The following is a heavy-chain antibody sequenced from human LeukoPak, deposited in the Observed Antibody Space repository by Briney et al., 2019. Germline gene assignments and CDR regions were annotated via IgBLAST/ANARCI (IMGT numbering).Heavy chain of an antibody. J-gene: IGHJ3*02. CDR1: GGSISSSSYY. V-gene: IGHV4-39*01. D-gene: IGHD4-17*01. CDR2: IYYSGST. CDR3: ARGAHDYGDYGAFDI. Sequence: SETLSLTCTVSGGSISSSSYYWGWIRQPPGKGLEWIGSIYYSGSTYYNPSLKSRVTISVDTSKNQFSLKLSSVSAADTAVYYCARGAHDYGDYGAFDIWGQGTMVTVSS.